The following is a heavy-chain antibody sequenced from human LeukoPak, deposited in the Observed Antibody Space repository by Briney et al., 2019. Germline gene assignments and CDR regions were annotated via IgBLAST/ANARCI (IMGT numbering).Heavy chain of an antibody. D-gene: IGHD1-26*01. V-gene: IGHV4-59*08. CDR2: ISYSGST. CDR3: ARLRVGGTSWYFDY. J-gene: IGHJ4*02. Sequence: PSETLSLTCTVSGGSISSYYWSWIRQPPGKGLEWVGYISYSGSTNYNPSLKSRVTISADTSKNQFSLKLSSVTAADTAVYYCARLRVGGTSWYFDYWGQGTLVTVSS. CDR1: GGSISSYY.